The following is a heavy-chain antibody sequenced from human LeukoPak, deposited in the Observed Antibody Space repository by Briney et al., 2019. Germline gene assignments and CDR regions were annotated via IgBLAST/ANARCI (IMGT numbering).Heavy chain of an antibody. J-gene: IGHJ4*02. CDR3: AKRGVVIRVILVGFHKEAYYFDS. CDR2: ISGSGGST. V-gene: IGHV3-23*01. D-gene: IGHD3-22*01. CDR1: GITLSNYG. Sequence: GGSLRLSCAVSGITLSNYGMSWVREAPGEGLEGVAGISGSGGSTNYADSVKGRFTISRDNPKNTLYLQMNILRAEDTAVYFCAKRGVVIRVILVGFHKEAYYFDSWGQGALVTVSS.